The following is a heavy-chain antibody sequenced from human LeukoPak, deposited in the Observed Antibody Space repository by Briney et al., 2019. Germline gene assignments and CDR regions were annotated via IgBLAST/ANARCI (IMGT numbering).Heavy chain of an antibody. CDR2: IKSRADGGTT. D-gene: IGHD3-3*01. J-gene: IGHJ4*02. CDR1: GFSVINAW. V-gene: IGHV3-15*05. Sequence: GGSLRLSCAASGFSVINAWMSWVRQAPGQGLEWVGRIKSRADGGTTGYAAPVEGRFSISRDDSENTLYLQMNSLQIDDTALYYCLIFPGRWGQGTLVTVSS. CDR3: LIFPGR.